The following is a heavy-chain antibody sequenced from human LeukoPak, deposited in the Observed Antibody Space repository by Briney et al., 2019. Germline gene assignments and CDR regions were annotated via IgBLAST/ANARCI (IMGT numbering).Heavy chain of an antibody. CDR3: ARAWATDYFDY. V-gene: IGHV4-59*01. Sequence: KPSETLSLTCTVSGGSISSYCWSWIRQPPGKGLEWIGYMYYSGSTNHNPSLKSRVTISVDTSKNQFSLKLSSVTAADTAVYYCARAWATDYFDYWGQGTLVTVSS. J-gene: IGHJ4*02. CDR2: MYYSGST. CDR1: GGSISSYC.